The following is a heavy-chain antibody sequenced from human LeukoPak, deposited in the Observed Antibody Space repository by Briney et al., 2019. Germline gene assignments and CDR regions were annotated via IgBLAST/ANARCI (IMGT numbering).Heavy chain of an antibody. CDR2: IIPIFGTA. D-gene: IGHD2-2*01. CDR3: ARSALGPLGDCSSTRCDWVPFDP. J-gene: IGHJ5*02. V-gene: IGHV1-69*05. CDR1: GGTFSSYA. Sequence: APVTVSCKASGGTFSSYAISWVRQAPGQGLEWMGGIIPIFGTANDAQKFQGRVTITTDESTSTAYMELSSLRSEDTAVYYCARSALGPLGDCSSTRCDWVPFDPWGQGTLVTVSS.